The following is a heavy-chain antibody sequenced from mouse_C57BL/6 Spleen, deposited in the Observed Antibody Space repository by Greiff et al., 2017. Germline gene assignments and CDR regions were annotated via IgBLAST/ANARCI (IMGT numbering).Heavy chain of an antibody. CDR2: IDPSDSYT. CDR3: ARGQDYGNLNYFDY. CDR1: GYTFTSYW. Sequence: VKQSCKASGYTFTSYWMHWVKQRPGQGLEWIGEIDPSDSYTNYNQKFKGKSTLTVDKSSSTAYMQLSSLTSEDSAVYYCARGQDYGNLNYFDYWGQGTTLTVSS. J-gene: IGHJ2*01. D-gene: IGHD2-1*01. V-gene: IGHV1-69*01.